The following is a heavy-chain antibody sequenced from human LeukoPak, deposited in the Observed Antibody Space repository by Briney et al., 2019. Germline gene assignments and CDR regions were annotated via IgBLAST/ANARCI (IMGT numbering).Heavy chain of an antibody. V-gene: IGHV1-24*01. Sequence: ASVKVSCKVSGYTLTELSMHRVRQAPGQGLEWVGGFDPEDGETIYAQKFQGRVTMTEDTSTDTAYMELSSLRSEDTAVYYCATVAGWLQLADAFDIWGQGTMVTVSS. D-gene: IGHD5-24*01. J-gene: IGHJ3*02. CDR2: FDPEDGET. CDR1: GYTLTELS. CDR3: ATVAGWLQLADAFDI.